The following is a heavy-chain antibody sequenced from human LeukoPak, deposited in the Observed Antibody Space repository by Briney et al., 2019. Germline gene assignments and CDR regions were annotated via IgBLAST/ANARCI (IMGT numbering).Heavy chain of an antibody. Sequence: SETLSLTCAVYGGSFSGYYWSWIRQPPGKGLEWIGEINHSGSTNYNPSLKSRVTISVDTSKNQFPLKLSSVTAADTAVYYCARGRCVARYCSGGTRFPPDYWGQGTLVTVSS. CDR1: GGSFSGYY. J-gene: IGHJ4*02. D-gene: IGHD2-15*01. CDR3: ARGRCVARYCSGGTRFPPDY. V-gene: IGHV4-34*01. CDR2: INHSGST.